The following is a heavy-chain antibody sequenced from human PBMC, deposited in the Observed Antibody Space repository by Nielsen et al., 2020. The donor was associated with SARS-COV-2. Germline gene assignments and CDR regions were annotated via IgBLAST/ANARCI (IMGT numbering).Heavy chain of an antibody. V-gene: IGHV3-9*01. Sequence: SLKISCAASGFTFDDYAMHWVRQAPGKGLEWVSGISWNSGSIGYADSVKGRFTISRDNAKNSLYLQMNSLRAEDTALYYCAKVSLGMGSGDAFDIWGQGTMVTVSS. CDR3: AKVSLGMGSGDAFDI. CDR1: GFTFDDYA. CDR2: ISWNSGSI. D-gene: IGHD2-15*01. J-gene: IGHJ3*02.